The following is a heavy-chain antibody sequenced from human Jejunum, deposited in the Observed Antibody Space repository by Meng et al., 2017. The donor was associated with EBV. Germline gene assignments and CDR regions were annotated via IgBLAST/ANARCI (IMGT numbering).Heavy chain of an antibody. D-gene: IGHD2-21*02. V-gene: IGHV1-8*01. J-gene: IGHJ4*02. CDR2: MNPNSGNR. Sequence: QWQLVQSGAEVKKPGASVKVSCKPSGYTFTSYDINWVRQATGQGLEWMGWMNPNSGNRGYAQKFQGRLTMTSDTSISTAYMELSSLISEDTALYYCVVGTIDMTFNYWGQGMLVTVSS. CDR3: VVGTIDMTFNY. CDR1: GYTFTSYD.